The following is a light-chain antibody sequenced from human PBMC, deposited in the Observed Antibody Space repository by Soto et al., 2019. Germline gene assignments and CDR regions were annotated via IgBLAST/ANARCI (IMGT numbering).Light chain of an antibody. V-gene: IGLV1-40*01. CDR1: SSNIGAGYD. CDR2: DNS. J-gene: IGLJ1*01. Sequence: QSVLTQPPSVSGAPGQRVTISCTGSSSNIGAGYDVHWYQQLPGTAPKLLIYDNSNRPSGVPDRFSGSKSGTSASLAITGLQVEDEADYYCQSYDSSLSGFYDFGTGTKVTVL. CDR3: QSYDSSLSGFYD.